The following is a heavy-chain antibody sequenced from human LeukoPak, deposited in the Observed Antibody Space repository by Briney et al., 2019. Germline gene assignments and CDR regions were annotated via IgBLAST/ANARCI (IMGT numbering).Heavy chain of an antibody. CDR2: TYYRSKWYN. J-gene: IGHJ6*04. CDR3: ARESHCSSTSCYFVPYYYYYGMDV. Sequence: SQTLPLTCAISGDSVSSNSAAWNWIRQSPSRGLEWLGRTYYRSKWYNDYAVSVKSRITINPDTSKNQFSLQLNSVTPEDTAVYYCARESHCSSTSCYFVPYYYYYGMDVWGKGTTVTVSS. CDR1: GDSVSSNSAA. V-gene: IGHV6-1*01. D-gene: IGHD2-2*01.